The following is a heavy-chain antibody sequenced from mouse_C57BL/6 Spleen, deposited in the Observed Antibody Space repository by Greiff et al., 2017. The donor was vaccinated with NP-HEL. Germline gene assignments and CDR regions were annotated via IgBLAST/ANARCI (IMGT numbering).Heavy chain of an antibody. CDR3: AREVLLRPSPFDY. D-gene: IGHD1-1*01. Sequence: VQLQQSGPELVKPGASVKISCKASGYTFTDYYMNWVKQSHGKSLEWIGDINPNNGGTSYNQKFKGKATLTVDKSSSTAYMELRSLTSEDSAVYYCAREVLLRPSPFDYWGQGTTLTVSS. V-gene: IGHV1-26*01. CDR2: INPNNGGT. CDR1: GYTFTDYY. J-gene: IGHJ2*01.